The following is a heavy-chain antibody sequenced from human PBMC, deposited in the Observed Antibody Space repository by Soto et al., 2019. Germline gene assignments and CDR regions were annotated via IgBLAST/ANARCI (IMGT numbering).Heavy chain of an antibody. Sequence: QMQLVVSGGGVVQPVRSLRLSCDASGFTLSGFAMHWVRQVPGQGLEWVAVISNDGTNQYYSESVKGRFTISRDNSKNTLYLQMNNLRAEDTAVYYCAKAYYYDSSGYYDNYYAMDVWGQGTTVTVSS. CDR3: AKAYYYDSSGYYDNYYAMDV. V-gene: IGHV3-30*18. D-gene: IGHD3-22*01. CDR1: GFTLSGFA. J-gene: IGHJ6*02. CDR2: ISNDGTNQ.